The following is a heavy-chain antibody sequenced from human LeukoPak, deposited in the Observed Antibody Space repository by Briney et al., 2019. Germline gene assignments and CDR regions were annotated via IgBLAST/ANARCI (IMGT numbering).Heavy chain of an antibody. CDR3: ARAFLVGYSPEEYFFDY. CDR1: GGSISSYY. D-gene: IGHD2-15*01. CDR2: IYYSGST. Sequence: SETLSLTCTVSGGSISSYYWGWIRQPPGKGLEWIGSIYYSGSTYYNPSLKSRVTISVDTSKNQFSLKLSSVTAADTAVYYCARAFLVGYSPEEYFFDYWGQGTLVTVSS. J-gene: IGHJ4*02. V-gene: IGHV4-39*07.